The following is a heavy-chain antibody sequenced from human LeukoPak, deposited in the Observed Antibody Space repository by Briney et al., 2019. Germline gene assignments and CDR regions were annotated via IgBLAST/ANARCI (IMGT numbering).Heavy chain of an antibody. CDR1: GFTFSSYW. J-gene: IGHJ6*02. V-gene: IGHV3-74*01. D-gene: IGHD2-21*02. Sequence: GGSLRLSCAASGFTFSSYWMHWVRQAPGKGLVWVSRIKSDGSSTSYADSVKGRFTISRDNAKNTLYLQMNSLRAEDTAVYYCARSVTLDGMDVWGQGTTVTVSS. CDR2: IKSDGSST. CDR3: ARSVTLDGMDV.